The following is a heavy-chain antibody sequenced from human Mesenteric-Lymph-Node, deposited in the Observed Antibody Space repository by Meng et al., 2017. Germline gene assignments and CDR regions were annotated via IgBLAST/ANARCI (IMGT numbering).Heavy chain of an antibody. D-gene: IGHD3-22*01. Sequence: SGPTLVKPTQTLTLTCTFSGFSLSTSGVGVGWIRQPPGKALEWLALIYWNDDKRYSPSLKSRLTITKDTSKNQVVLTMTNMDPVDTATYYCASKHEYYYDSSGYYAAFDYWGQGTLVTVSS. CDR2: IYWNDDK. CDR1: GFSLSTSGVG. CDR3: ASKHEYYYDSSGYYAAFDY. V-gene: IGHV2-5*01. J-gene: IGHJ4*02.